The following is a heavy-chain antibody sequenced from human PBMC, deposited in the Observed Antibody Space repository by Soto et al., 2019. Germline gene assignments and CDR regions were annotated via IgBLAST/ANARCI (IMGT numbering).Heavy chain of an antibody. J-gene: IGHJ6*02. CDR1: GVTFSSYG. V-gene: IGHV3-48*02. D-gene: IGHD3-10*01. CDR3: ARVGSEGFGELGGPSGMDV. Sequence: WGSLRLSCTVSGVTFSSYGRNWIRKAPGKGLEWVSYISSSSSTIYYTDSVKGRFTISRDNAKNSLYLQMNSLRDEDTAVYYCARVGSEGFGELGGPSGMDVWGQGTTVTVSS. CDR2: ISSSSSTI.